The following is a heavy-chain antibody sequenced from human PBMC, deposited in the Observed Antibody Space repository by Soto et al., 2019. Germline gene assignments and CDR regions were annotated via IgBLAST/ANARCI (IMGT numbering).Heavy chain of an antibody. J-gene: IGHJ4*02. CDR1: GFTFNNYA. Sequence: EVQLLESGGGLVQPGGSLRLSCAASGFTFNNYAMTWFRQAPGKGLDWVSAISGGGDTTSYADSVKGRFTVSRDGSKNTLYLQMSSLRAEDTALYYCAKGRGGSGSLTPRVDFWGQGTLVTVSS. CDR2: ISGGGDTT. V-gene: IGHV3-23*01. D-gene: IGHD3-10*01. CDR3: AKGRGGSGSLTPRVDF.